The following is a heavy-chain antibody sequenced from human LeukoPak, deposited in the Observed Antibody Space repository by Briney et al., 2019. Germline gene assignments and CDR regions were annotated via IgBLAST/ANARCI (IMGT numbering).Heavy chain of an antibody. J-gene: IGHJ4*02. Sequence: XGSLRLSCAGSGFSFSTYVLSWVRQAPGKGLEWVSSLSHSGGSAYYTDSVKGRFTISRDNSKNTLYLHMNSLRVGDTAVYFCAKLGFLTGSFDSWGQGTLVSVSS. CDR1: GFSFSTYV. CDR2: LSHSGGSA. V-gene: IGHV3-23*01. CDR3: AKLGFLTGSFDS. D-gene: IGHD3-9*01.